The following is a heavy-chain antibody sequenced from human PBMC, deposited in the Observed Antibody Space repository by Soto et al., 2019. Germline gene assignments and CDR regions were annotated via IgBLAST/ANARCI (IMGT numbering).Heavy chain of an antibody. V-gene: IGHV3-23*01. D-gene: IGHD3-10*01. CDR3: AKDMVRGVSPPILDY. J-gene: IGHJ4*02. CDR2: ISGSGGST. Sequence: EVQLLESGGGLVQPGGSLRLSCAASGFTFSSYAMSWVRQAPGKGLEWVSAISGSGGSTYYADSVKGRFTISRDNSKNTLYLQLHSLRAEDTAVYYCAKDMVRGVSPPILDYWGQGTLVTVSS. CDR1: GFTFSSYA.